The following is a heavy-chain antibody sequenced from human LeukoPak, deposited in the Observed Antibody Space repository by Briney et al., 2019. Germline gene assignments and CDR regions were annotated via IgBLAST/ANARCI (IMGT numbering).Heavy chain of an antibody. CDR2: IISSGNTI. D-gene: IGHD2-2*03. CDR3: ERTSGYCISTSCYNWFDP. V-gene: IGHV3-48*03. CDR1: GFTFSSYE. J-gene: IGHJ5*02. Sequence: PGGSLRLSCAASGFTFSSYEMNWVRQAPGEGLEWVSYIISSGNTIYYADSVKGRFTISRDNAKNSLYLQMNSLRAEDTAVYYCERTSGYCISTSCYNWFDPWGQGTLVTVSS.